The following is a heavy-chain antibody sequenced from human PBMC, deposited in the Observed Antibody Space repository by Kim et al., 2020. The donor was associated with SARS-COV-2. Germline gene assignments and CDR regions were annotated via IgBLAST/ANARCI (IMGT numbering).Heavy chain of an antibody. D-gene: IGHD3-16*02. V-gene: IGHV4-34*01. J-gene: IGHJ5*02. CDR2: INHSGST. Sequence: SETLSLTCAVYGGSFSGYYWSWIRQPPGKGLEWIGEINHSGSTNYNPSLKSRVTISVDTSKNQFSLKLSSVTAADTAVYYCARAPYDYVWGSYRHNNWFDPWGQGTLVTVSS. CDR1: GGSFSGYY. CDR3: ARAPYDYVWGSYRHNNWFDP.